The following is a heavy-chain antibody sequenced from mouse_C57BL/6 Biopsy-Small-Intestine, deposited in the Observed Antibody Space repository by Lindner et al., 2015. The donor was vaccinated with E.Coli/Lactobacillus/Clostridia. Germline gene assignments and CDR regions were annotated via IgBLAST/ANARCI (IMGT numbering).Heavy chain of an antibody. CDR3: ARGGRLGAMDY. Sequence: VQLQESGGGLVKPGGSLKLSCAATGFTFSDYGMHWVRQAPEKGLEWVAYISSGSNTINYADTVKGRFTISRDNAKNNLYLQMSHLKSEDTAMYYCARGGRLGAMDYWGQGTSVTVSS. CDR2: ISSGSNTI. CDR1: GFTFSDYG. V-gene: IGHV5-17*03. D-gene: IGHD2-4*01. J-gene: IGHJ4*01.